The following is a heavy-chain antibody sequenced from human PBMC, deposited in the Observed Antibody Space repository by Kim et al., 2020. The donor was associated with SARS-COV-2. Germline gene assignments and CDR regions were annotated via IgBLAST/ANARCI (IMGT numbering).Heavy chain of an antibody. CDR3: ARESVVRGVIIRYYYYGMDV. CDR1: GYTFTGYY. Sequence: VSVKVSCKASGYTFTGYYMHWVRQAPGQGLEWMGWINPNSGGTNYAQKFQGWVTMTRDTSISTAYMELSRLRSDDTAVYYCARESVVRGVIIRYYYYGMDVWGQGTTVTVSS. J-gene: IGHJ6*02. V-gene: IGHV1-2*04. CDR2: INPNSGGT. D-gene: IGHD3-10*01.